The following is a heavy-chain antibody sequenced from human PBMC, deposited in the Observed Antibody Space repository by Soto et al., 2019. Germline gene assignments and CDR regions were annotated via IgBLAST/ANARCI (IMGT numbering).Heavy chain of an antibody. CDR1: GGTFSDSG. CDR3: ARVIQLGTEHGMDV. Sequence: GASVKLFCKASGGTFSDSGVTLVRQAPRQGLEWVGAILPKFGKTNYAQKLQCRVAIIADKAPYTVFLEVSRLRSGDTAVYFCARVIQLGTEHGMDVWGQGTTVTVS. V-gene: IGHV1-69*06. J-gene: IGHJ6*02. CDR2: ILPKFGKT. D-gene: IGHD1-1*01.